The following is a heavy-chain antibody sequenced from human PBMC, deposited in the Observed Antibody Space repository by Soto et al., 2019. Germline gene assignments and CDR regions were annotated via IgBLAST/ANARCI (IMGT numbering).Heavy chain of an antibody. CDR3: AHRVLRAVFGLVTPTALYFDF. V-gene: IGHV2-5*02. J-gene: IGHJ4*02. D-gene: IGHD3-3*01. CDR1: GFSLTTSGVG. Sequence: QITLNESGPTQVKPRQTLTLTCTFSGFSLTTSGVGVGWIRQSPGKAPEWLALIYWDDDKGYRPSLNSQLTITKDTSKDQVVLTMADLDPADTATYYCAHRVLRAVFGLVTPTALYFDFWGQGTPVAVSS. CDR2: IYWDDDK.